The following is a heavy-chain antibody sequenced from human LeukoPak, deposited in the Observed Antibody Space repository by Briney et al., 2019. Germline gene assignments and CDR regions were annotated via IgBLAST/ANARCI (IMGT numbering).Heavy chain of an antibody. V-gene: IGHV3-23*01. J-gene: IGHJ4*02. D-gene: IGHD4-23*01. CDR2: IDSSGGFT. CDR3: AKLGNSAVDY. CDR1: GVTLRNYA. Sequence: PGGSLRLSWVVSGVTLRNYAMTWVRQAPGKGLEWVSSIDSSGGFTYYADSGKGRFTISRDNSKNTLYLQVNSLRAEDTAVYYCAKLGNSAVDYWGQGTLVTVSS.